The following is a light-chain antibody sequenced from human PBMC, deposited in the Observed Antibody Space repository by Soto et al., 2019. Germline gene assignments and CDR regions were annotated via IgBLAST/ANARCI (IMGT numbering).Light chain of an antibody. J-gene: IGLJ1*01. Sequence: QSVLTQPPSASGSPGQSVAISCTGTSSDVGGYNYVSWYQQHPGKAPKLMIYEVNKRPSGVPDRFSGSKSGNTASLTVSGLQAEDEADYYCQSYDSSLSGCVFGTGTKVTVL. CDR2: EVN. CDR1: SSDVGGYNY. V-gene: IGLV2-8*01. CDR3: QSYDSSLSGCV.